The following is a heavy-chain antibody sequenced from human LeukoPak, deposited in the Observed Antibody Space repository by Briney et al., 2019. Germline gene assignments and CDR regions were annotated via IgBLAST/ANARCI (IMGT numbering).Heavy chain of an antibody. V-gene: IGHV3-7*01. J-gene: IGHJ4*02. CDR1: GFTFSSYW. CDR3: ATRGIAAAARLVDY. Sequence: GGSLRLSCAASGFTFSSYWMSWVRQAPGKGLEWMANIKQDGSEKYYVDSVKGRFTISRDNAKNSLYLQMNSLRAEDTAVYYCATRGIAAAARLVDYWGQGTLVTVSS. CDR2: IKQDGSEK. D-gene: IGHD6-13*01.